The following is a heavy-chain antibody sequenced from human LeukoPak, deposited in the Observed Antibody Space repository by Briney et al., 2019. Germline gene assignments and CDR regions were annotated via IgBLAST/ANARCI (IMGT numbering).Heavy chain of an antibody. V-gene: IGHV3-33*01. J-gene: IGHJ6*02. D-gene: IGHD3-10*01. CDR2: IWYGGSNK. CDR1: GFTFSSYG. Sequence: PGGSLRLSCAASGFTFSSYGMHWVRQAPGKGLEWVAVIWYGGSNKYYADSVKGRFTISRDNSKNTLYLQMNSLRAEDTAVYYCARGPRITMVRGVMDYYYGMDVWGQGTTVTVSS. CDR3: ARGPRITMVRGVMDYYYGMDV.